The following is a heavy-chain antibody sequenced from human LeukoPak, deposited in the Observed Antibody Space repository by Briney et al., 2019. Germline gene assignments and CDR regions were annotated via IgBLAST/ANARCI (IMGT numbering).Heavy chain of an antibody. V-gene: IGHV3-30*03. J-gene: IGHJ4*02. CDR2: ISYDGSNK. CDR1: GFTFSSYG. Sequence: GGSLRLSCAASGFTFSSYGMHWVRQAPGKGLEWVAVISYDGSNKYYADYVKGRFTISRDNSKNTLYLQMNSLRAEDTAVYYCARDQGSFDYWGQGTLVTVSS. CDR3: ARDQGSFDY.